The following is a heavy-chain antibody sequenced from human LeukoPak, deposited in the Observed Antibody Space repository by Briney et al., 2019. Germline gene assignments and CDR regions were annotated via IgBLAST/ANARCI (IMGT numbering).Heavy chain of an antibody. CDR3: ARELGDSSGFDY. Sequence: SETLSLTCTVSGGSISSYYWSWIRQPPGKGLEWIGYIYYSGSTNYNPSLKSRVTISVDTSKNQFSLKLSSVTAADTAVYYCARELGDSSGFDYWGQGTLGTVSS. CDR1: GGSISSYY. V-gene: IGHV4-59*01. D-gene: IGHD3-22*01. CDR2: IYYSGST. J-gene: IGHJ4*02.